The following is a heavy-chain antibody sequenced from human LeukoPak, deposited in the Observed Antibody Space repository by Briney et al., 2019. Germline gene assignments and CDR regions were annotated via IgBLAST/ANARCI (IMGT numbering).Heavy chain of an antibody. Sequence: PSETLPLTCTVSGGSISNYYWSWIRQPPGKGLEWIGYIYDSGSTNYNPSLKSRVTISVDTSKNKFSLKLSSVTAADTAVYYCARGGSYLGHCDYWGQGSLVTVSS. CDR3: ARGGSYLGHCDY. CDR1: GGSISNYY. CDR2: IYDSGST. D-gene: IGHD1-26*01. V-gene: IGHV4-59*01. J-gene: IGHJ4*02.